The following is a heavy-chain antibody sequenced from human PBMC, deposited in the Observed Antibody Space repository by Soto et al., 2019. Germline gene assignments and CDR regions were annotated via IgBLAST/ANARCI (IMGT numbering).Heavy chain of an antibody. D-gene: IGHD1-26*01. CDR2: ISGSGDTT. CDR1: GFTFSTYA. CDR3: SKGSYRPHDY. Sequence: EVQLLESGGGVVQPGGSLRLSCAASGFTFSTYAMSWVRQAPGKGLEWVSGISGSGDTTYYANSVKGRFTISRDNSKNTLYLQMNSLRAEDTAVYYCSKGSYRPHDYWGQGTLVTVSS. V-gene: IGHV3-23*01. J-gene: IGHJ4*02.